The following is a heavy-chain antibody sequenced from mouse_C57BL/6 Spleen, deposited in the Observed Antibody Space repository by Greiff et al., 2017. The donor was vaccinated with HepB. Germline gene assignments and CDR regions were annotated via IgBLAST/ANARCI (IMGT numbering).Heavy chain of an antibody. Sequence: EVKLVESGPELVKPGASVKISCKASGYSFTGYYMNWVKQSPEKSLEWIGEINPSTGGTTYNQKFKAKATLTVDKSSSTAYMQLKSLTSEDSAVYYCARGDGYDEFAYWGQGTLVTVSA. J-gene: IGHJ3*01. V-gene: IGHV1-42*01. CDR3: ARGDGYDEFAY. D-gene: IGHD2-2*01. CDR2: INPSTGGT. CDR1: GYSFTGYY.